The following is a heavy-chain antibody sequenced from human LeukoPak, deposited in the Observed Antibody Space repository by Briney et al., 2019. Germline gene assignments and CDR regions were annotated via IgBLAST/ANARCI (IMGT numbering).Heavy chain of an antibody. Sequence: SVKVSCKASGGTFSSYATSWVRQAPGQGLEWVGGIIPIFGTANYAQKFQGRVTITADESASTAYMELSSLRSEDTAVYYCAREGDYSTEDYSYGKDVWGQGTTVTVSS. CDR3: AREGDYSTEDYSYGKDV. J-gene: IGHJ6*02. CDR2: IIPIFGTA. D-gene: IGHD4-11*01. CDR1: GGTFSSYA. V-gene: IGHV1-69*13.